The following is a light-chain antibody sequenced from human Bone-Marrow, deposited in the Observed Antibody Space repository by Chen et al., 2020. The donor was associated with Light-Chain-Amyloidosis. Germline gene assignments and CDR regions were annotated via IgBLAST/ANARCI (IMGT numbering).Light chain of an antibody. V-gene: IGLV2-14*01. J-gene: IGLJ1*01. CDR1: RSDVGGDNH. CDR3: SSYTITNPLV. CDR2: EVT. Sequence: QSALTQPASVSGSPGQSITISCTGTRSDVGGDNHVSWYQQHPDKAPKLMIYEVTNRPSWVPDRLSGSKSDNTASLTISGLQTEDEADYFCSSYTITNPLVFGSGTRVTVL.